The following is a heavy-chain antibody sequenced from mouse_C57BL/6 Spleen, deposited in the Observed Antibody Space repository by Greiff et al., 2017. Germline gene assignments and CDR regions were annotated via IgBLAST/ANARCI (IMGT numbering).Heavy chain of an antibody. J-gene: IGHJ4*01. D-gene: IGHD2-2*01. Sequence: EVKLMESEGGLVQPGSSMKLSCTASGFTFSDYYMAWVRQVPEKGLEWVANINYDGSSTYYLDSLKSRFIISRDNAKNILYLQMSSLKSEDTATYYCAREGLPNYYAMDYWGQGTSVTVSS. CDR1: GFTFSDYY. V-gene: IGHV5-16*01. CDR2: INYDGSST. CDR3: AREGLPNYYAMDY.